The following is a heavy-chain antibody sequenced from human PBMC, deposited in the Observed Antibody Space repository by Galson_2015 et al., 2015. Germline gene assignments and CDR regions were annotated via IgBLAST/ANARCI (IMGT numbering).Heavy chain of an antibody. CDR2: MNLDGSEK. CDR3: ARDNWSLFDY. V-gene: IGHV3-7*01. D-gene: IGHD1-20*01. Sequence: SLRLSCAASGFSFSSYWMAWVRQAPGKGLEWVANMNLDGSEKYYVDSVKGRFTISRDNAKNSLYLQMNSLRAEDTAVYYCARDNWSLFDYSGQGTLVTVSS. CDR1: GFSFSSYW. J-gene: IGHJ4*02.